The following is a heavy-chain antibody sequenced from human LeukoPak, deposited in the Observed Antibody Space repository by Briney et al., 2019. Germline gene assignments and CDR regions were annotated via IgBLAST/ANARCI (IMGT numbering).Heavy chain of an antibody. V-gene: IGHV1-2*02. Sequence: ASVKVSCKASGYTFTGDYMHWVRQAPGQGVEGMGWSNPNSGGTNYVHKFHHRVTMTRETSIRTAYMELSRLRSDDTAVYYCARVRGQWLVDYYYGMDGWGQGTTVTVSS. CDR1: GYTFTGDY. CDR3: ARVRGQWLVDYYYGMDG. J-gene: IGHJ6*02. D-gene: IGHD6-19*01. CDR2: SNPNSGGT.